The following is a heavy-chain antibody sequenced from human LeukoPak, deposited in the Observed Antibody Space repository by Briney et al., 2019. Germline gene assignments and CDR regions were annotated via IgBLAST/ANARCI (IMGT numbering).Heavy chain of an antibody. V-gene: IGHV3-64*01. CDR3: ASADN. Sequence: PGGSLRLSCVASGFTFSTYAMRWVRQAPGKRLEYVSAISHDGVTTYYANSVKGGFTISRDNSKNTLYLQMGSLRVEDMAVYYCASADNWGQGTLVTVSS. J-gene: IGHJ4*02. CDR1: GFTFSTYA. CDR2: ISHDGVTT.